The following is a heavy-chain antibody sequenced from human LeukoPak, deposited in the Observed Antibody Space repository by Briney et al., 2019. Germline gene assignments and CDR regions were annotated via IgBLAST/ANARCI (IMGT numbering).Heavy chain of an antibody. CDR3: AKDAGYGLYYFDY. J-gene: IGHJ4*02. Sequence: GGSLRLSCAASGFTFSNYGMHWVRQAPGKGLEWVAGIWYDGSNKYYADSVKGRFTIPRDNSKNTMYLPMNRLRAAAQAVYYCAKDAGYGLYYFDYWGQGTLVTVSS. CDR2: IWYDGSNK. V-gene: IGHV3-33*06. CDR1: GFTFSNYG. D-gene: IGHD5-18*01.